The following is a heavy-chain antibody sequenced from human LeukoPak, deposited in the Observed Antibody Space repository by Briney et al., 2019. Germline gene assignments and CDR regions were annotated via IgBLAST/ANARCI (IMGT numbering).Heavy chain of an antibody. J-gene: IGHJ6*03. D-gene: IGHD3-10*01. CDR3: ARDDDYGSGTYMDV. CDR2: IRPNSGGT. V-gene: IGHV1-2*02. CDR1: GYTFTGYY. Sequence: ASVKVSRKASGYTFTGYYMHWVRQAPGQGLEWMGWIRPNSGGTKYSRNFQGRVTMTRDTSISTAYMELDRLRSDDTAVYYCARDDDYGSGTYMDVWGKGTTVTVSS.